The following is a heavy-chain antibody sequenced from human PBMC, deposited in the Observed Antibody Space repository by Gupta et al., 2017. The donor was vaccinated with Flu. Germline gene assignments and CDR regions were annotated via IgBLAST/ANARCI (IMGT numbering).Heavy chain of an antibody. J-gene: IGHJ4*02. CDR1: GFTFSSYG. D-gene: IGHD1-26*01. Sequence: QVQLVESGGGVVQPGRSLRLSCAASGFTFSSYGMPWVRQAPGKGLEWVAVIWYDGSNKYYADSVKGRFTISRDNSKNTLYLQMNSLRAEDTAVYYCAREAGLLVGATWTDSPAFDYWGQGTLVTVSS. CDR3: AREAGLLVGATWTDSPAFDY. CDR2: IWYDGSNK. V-gene: IGHV3-33*01.